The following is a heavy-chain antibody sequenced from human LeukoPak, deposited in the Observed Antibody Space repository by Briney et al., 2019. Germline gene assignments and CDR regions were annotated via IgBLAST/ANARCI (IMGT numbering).Heavy chain of an antibody. Sequence: GGSLRLSCAASGFTFSSSAMNWVRQAPGKGLEFVSSISSTGGYLYHAESVKGRFTMSRDNAENSVYLQMNSLSVEDTAVYFCVRDHYGNSGYLLWGQGTLVTVSS. V-gene: IGHV3-21*01. CDR1: GFTFSSSA. D-gene: IGHD3-22*01. CDR2: ISSTGGYL. J-gene: IGHJ4*02. CDR3: VRDHYGNSGYLL.